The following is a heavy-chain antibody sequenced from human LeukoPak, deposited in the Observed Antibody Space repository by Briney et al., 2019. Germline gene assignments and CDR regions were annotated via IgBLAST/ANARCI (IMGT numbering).Heavy chain of an antibody. V-gene: IGHV4-31*03. CDR2: IYYSGST. D-gene: IGHD5-18*01. CDR1: GGSISSGGYY. J-gene: IGHJ3*02. Sequence: PSETLSLTCTVSGGSISSGGYYWSWIRQHPGKGLEWIGYIYYSGSTYYNPSLKSRVTISVDTSKNQFSLKLSSVTAADTAVYYCARDYDVDTAMASHAFDIWGQGTMVTVSS. CDR3: ARDYDVDTAMASHAFDI.